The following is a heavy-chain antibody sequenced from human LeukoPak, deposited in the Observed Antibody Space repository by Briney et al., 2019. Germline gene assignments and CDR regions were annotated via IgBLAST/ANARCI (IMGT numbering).Heavy chain of an antibody. V-gene: IGHV1-2*04. J-gene: IGHJ5*02. CDR2: INPNSGGT. Sequence: ASVKVSCKASGYTFTGYYMHWVRQAPGQGLEWMGWINPNSGGTNYAQKFQGWVTMTRDTSISTAYMELSRLRSDDTAVYYCARGGRGTGYCSGGSRYPAGRWFDPWGQGTLVTVSS. D-gene: IGHD2-15*01. CDR1: GYTFTGYY. CDR3: ARGGRGTGYCSGGSRYPAGRWFDP.